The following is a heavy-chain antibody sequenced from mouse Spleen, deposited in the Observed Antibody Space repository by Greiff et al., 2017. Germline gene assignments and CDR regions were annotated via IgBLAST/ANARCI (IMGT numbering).Heavy chain of an antibody. V-gene: IGHV1-85*01. CDR2: IYPRDGST. Sequence: VQLQQSGPELVKPGASVKLSCKASGYTFTSYDINWVKQRPGQGLEWIGWIYPRDGSTKYNEKFKGKATLTVDTSSSTAYMELHSLTSEDSAVYFCASCTLYYDYDWFAYWGQGTLVTVSA. CDR3: ASCTLYYDYDWFAY. J-gene: IGHJ3*01. D-gene: IGHD2-4*01. CDR1: GYTFTSYD.